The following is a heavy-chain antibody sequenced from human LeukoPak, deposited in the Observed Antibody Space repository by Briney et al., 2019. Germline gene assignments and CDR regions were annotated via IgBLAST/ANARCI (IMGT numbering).Heavy chain of an antibody. CDR2: IYYSGST. J-gene: IGHJ4*02. D-gene: IGHD1-1*01. V-gene: IGHV4-30-4*08. CDR3: AREGEDFNWNGYFDY. Sequence: SETLSLTCTVSGGSISSGDYYWSWIRQPPGKGLEWIGYIYYSGSTYYNPSLKSRVTISVDTSKNQFSLKLSSMTAADTAVYYCAREGEDFNWNGYFDYWGQGTLVTVSS. CDR1: GGSISSGDYY.